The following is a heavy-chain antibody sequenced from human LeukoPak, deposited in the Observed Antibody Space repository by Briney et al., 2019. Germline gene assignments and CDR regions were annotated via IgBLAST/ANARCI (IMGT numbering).Heavy chain of an antibody. D-gene: IGHD3-9*01. J-gene: IGHJ4*02. CDR3: AKRGSALRYFDF. CDR1: GFTFSNYA. CDR2: ISTGGAGT. Sequence: GGSLRLSCAASGFTFSNYAMSWVRQAPGKELEWVSAISTGGAGTYYADSVKGRFTISRDNSQNTLYLQMNSLRAEDTAIYYCAKRGSALRYFDFWGQGTLVTVSS. V-gene: IGHV3-23*01.